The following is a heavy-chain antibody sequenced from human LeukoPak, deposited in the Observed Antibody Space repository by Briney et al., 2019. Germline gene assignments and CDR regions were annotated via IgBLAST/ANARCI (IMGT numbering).Heavy chain of an antibody. CDR1: GGSISSSSYY. D-gene: IGHD4-17*01. CDR2: IYYSGST. Sequence: SETLSLTCTVSGGSISSSSYYWSWIRQPPGKGLEWIGSIYYSGSTYYNPSLKSRVTISVDTSKNQFSLKLSSVTAADTAVYYCARPAHDYGDLPTWFDPWGQGTLVTVSS. CDR3: ARPAHDYGDLPTWFDP. J-gene: IGHJ5*02. V-gene: IGHV4-39*01.